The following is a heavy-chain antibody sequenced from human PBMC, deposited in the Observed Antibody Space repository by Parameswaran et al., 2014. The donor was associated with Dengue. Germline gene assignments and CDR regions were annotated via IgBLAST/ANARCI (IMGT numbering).Heavy chain of an antibody. Sequence: WVRQAPGQGLEWMGIINTASGDTKYAQRFQGRLAMTRDTSTSTVYMELSSLGSDDTAIYYCARERDGAYHFDYWGPGTLVTVSS. V-gene: IGHV1-46*01. CDR3: ARERDGAYHFDY. CDR2: INTASGDT. D-gene: IGHD2-21*01. J-gene: IGHJ4*02.